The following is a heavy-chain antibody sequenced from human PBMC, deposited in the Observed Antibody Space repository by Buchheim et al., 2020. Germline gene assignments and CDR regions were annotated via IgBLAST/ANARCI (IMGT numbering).Heavy chain of an antibody. V-gene: IGHV3-33*01. CDR1: GFTFSSYG. CDR3: ARDSRPWELLLPHGMDV. CDR2: IWYDGSNK. Sequence: QVQLVESEGGVVQPGRSLRLSCAASGFTFSSYGMHWVRQAPGKGLEWVAVIWYDGSNKYYADSVKGRFTISRDNSKNTLYLQMNSLRAEDTAVYYCARDSRPWELLLPHGMDVWGQGTT. D-gene: IGHD1-26*01. J-gene: IGHJ6*02.